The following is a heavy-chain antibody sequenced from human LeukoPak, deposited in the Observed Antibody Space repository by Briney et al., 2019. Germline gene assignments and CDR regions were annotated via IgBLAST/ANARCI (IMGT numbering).Heavy chain of an antibody. D-gene: IGHD1-14*01. J-gene: IGHJ4*02. CDR3: ARHGTISSERHFDY. CDR2: IYNTRRI. Sequence: SEGLSLTCSVSGGSVSSYYWSWIRQSPGKGLEWIGYIYNTRRIKYNPSLKSRVTGFVDTSKNQVSLRLSSVTAADTAEYYCARHGTISSERHFDYWGQGALVAV. V-gene: IGHV4-59*08. CDR1: GGSVSSYY.